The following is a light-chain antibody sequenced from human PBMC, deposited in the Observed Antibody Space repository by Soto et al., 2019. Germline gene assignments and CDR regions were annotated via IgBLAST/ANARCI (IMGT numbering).Light chain of an antibody. V-gene: IGKV1-5*01. CDR3: QQYNSYSPT. Sequence: DIQMTHSPSSLSASVGDRVTITFRARQSITDYLNWYQQKPGKAPKLLIYDASSLESGVPSRFSGSGSGTEFTLTISSLQPDDFATYYCQQYNSYSPTFVQG. CDR1: QSITDY. CDR2: DAS. J-gene: IGKJ1*01.